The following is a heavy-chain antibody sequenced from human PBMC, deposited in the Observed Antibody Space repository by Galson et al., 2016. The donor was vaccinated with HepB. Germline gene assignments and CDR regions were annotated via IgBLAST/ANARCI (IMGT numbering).Heavy chain of an antibody. CDR1: GASISSSTYY. Sequence: SETLSLTCTVSGASISSSTYYWAWIRQPPGQGLEGIGSIFYSGSTYYTPSLKSRVTISVDTSKNQFYLKLSSVTAADTSVYYCARHDSYDHWGRGTLVTVSS. CDR2: IFYSGST. V-gene: IGHV4-39*01. J-gene: IGHJ4*02. D-gene: IGHD3-3*01. CDR3: ARHDSYDH.